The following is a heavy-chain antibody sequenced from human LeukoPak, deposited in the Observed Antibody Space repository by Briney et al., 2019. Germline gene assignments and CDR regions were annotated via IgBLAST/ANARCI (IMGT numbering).Heavy chain of an antibody. CDR3: ARDGYFDL. V-gene: IGHV1-18*04. CDR1: GYTFTGYY. J-gene: IGHJ2*01. CDR2: ISAHNGNT. Sequence: ASVKVSCKASGYTFTGYYMHWVRQAPGQGLEWMGWISAHNGNTNYAQSLQGGVTMTTDTSTNTAYMELRSLRSDDTAVYYCARDGYFDLWGGGTLVTVSS.